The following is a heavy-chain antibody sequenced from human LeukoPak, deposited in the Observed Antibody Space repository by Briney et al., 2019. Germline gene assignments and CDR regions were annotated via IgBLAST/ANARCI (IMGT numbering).Heavy chain of an antibody. V-gene: IGHV4-39*01. CDR1: GGSISSSSYC. CDR3: ARAYGIYYFDY. J-gene: IGHJ4*02. Sequence: PSETLSLTCTVSGGSISSSSYCWGWIRQPPGKGLEWIGSIYYSGSTYYNPSLKSRVTISVDTSKNQFSLKLSSVTAADTAVYYCARAYGIYYFDYWGQGTLVTVSS. CDR2: IYYSGST. D-gene: IGHD3-10*01.